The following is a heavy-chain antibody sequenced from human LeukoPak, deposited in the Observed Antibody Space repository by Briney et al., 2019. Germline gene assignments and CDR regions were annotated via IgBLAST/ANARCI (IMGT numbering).Heavy chain of an antibody. D-gene: IGHD2-15*01. J-gene: IGHJ6*02. CDR3: TSAVDCSGGSCYSYYYGMDV. CDR2: IRSKACGGTT. Sequence: GGSLRLSCTASGFTFGDYAMSWVRQAPGKGLEWVGFIRSKACGGTTEYAASVKGRFTISRDESKSIAYLQMNSLKTEDTAVYYCTSAVDCSGGSCYSYYYGMDVWGQGTTVTVSS. CDR1: GFTFGDYA. V-gene: IGHV3-49*04.